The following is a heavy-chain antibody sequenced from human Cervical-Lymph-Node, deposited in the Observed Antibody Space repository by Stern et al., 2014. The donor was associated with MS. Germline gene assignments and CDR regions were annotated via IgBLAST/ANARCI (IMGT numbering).Heavy chain of an antibody. J-gene: IGHJ4*02. CDR2: ISSRSSYI. D-gene: IGHD6-13*01. Sequence: VQLVESGGGLVKTGGSLTLSCAASGFVFSSDSLNWVRQAPGKGLEWVSSISSRSSYIHYADSVRGRFIISRDNAKNSLYLQMHSLRAEDTAVYFCVKTAATAGLYYFDSWGQGTLVTVSS. V-gene: IGHV3-21*01. CDR3: VKTAATAGLYYFDS. CDR1: GFVFSSDS.